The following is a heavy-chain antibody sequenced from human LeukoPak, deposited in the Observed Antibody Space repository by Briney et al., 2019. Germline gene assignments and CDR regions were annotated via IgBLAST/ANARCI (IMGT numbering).Heavy chain of an antibody. D-gene: IGHD3-10*01. V-gene: IGHV3-74*01. Sequence: GGSLRLSCAASGFTFSNYWMHWVRQAPGKGLVWVSRINSDGSSTNYADSVKGRFTISRDNAKKTLYLQMNSLRAEDTAVYHCARAGYYYGSGDYYHYMDVWGKGTTVTVSS. CDR3: ARAGYYYGSGDYYHYMDV. CDR1: GFTFSNYW. J-gene: IGHJ6*03. CDR2: INSDGSST.